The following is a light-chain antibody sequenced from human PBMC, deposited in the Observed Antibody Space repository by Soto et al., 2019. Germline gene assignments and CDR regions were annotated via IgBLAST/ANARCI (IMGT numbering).Light chain of an antibody. CDR3: LQDYNYPYT. J-gene: IGKJ2*01. Sequence: IQMTQSPSSLSASVGDRVTITCRASQGIRNDLAWYQQKPGKAPKFLIYAASNLQSGVPSRFSGSGSGTDFTLTISSLQPEDFATYYCLQDYNYPYTFGQGTKLEIK. V-gene: IGKV1-6*01. CDR1: QGIRND. CDR2: AAS.